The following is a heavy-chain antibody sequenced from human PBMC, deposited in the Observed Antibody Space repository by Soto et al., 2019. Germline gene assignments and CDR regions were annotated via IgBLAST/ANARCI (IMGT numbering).Heavy chain of an antibody. D-gene: IGHD2-21*02. CDR3: ARTQHIVVVTAIGDFDY. CDR1: GYTFTSYA. J-gene: IGHJ4*02. Sequence: VKVSCKASGYTFTSYAMHWVRQAPGQGLEWMGGIIPIFGTANYAQKFQGRVTITADESTSTAYMELSSLRSEDTAVYYCARTQHIVVVTAIGDFDYWGQGTLVTVSS. V-gene: IGHV1-69*13. CDR2: IIPIFGTA.